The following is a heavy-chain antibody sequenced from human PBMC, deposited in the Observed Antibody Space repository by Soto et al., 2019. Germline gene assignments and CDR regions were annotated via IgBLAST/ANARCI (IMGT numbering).Heavy chain of an antibody. Sequence: GSSVKVSCKAPGYTFTSYGISWVRQAPGQGLEWMGWISAYNGNTNYAQKLQGRVTMTTDTSTSTAYMELRSLRSDDTAVYYCARDPPLWKQLTNYYYYGMDVWG. J-gene: IGHJ6*02. CDR1: GYTFTSYG. V-gene: IGHV1-18*01. CDR3: ARDPPLWKQLTNYYYYGMDV. CDR2: ISAYNGNT. D-gene: IGHD6-13*01.